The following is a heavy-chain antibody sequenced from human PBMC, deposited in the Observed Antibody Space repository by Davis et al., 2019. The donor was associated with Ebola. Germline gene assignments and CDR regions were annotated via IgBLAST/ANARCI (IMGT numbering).Heavy chain of an antibody. CDR3: AKGDGSGWHFDY. D-gene: IGHD6-19*01. J-gene: IGHJ4*02. CDR2: ISGSGGST. CDR1: GFTFSSYW. Sequence: GESLKISCAASGFTFSSYWMSWVRQAPGKGLEWVSTISGSGGSTYYADSVKGRFTLSRDNSKNTLYLQMNSLRAEDTAVYYCAKGDGSGWHFDYWGQGTLVTVSS. V-gene: IGHV3-23*01.